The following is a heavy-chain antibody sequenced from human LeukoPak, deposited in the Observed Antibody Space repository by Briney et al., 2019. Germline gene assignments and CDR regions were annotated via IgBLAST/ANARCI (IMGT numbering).Heavy chain of an antibody. D-gene: IGHD3-3*01. V-gene: IGHV1-8*03. J-gene: IGHJ4*02. Sequence: GASVKVSCKASGYTFINYDINWVRQATGQGLEWMGWVNPNSGYTGYAQKFQGRITITTDTSISTAYMELSSLRSEDTAVYYCARVGFWSAYQPRGSRKYYFDYWSQGTLVTVSS. CDR1: GYTFINYD. CDR2: VNPNSGYT. CDR3: ARVGFWSAYQPRGSRKYYFDY.